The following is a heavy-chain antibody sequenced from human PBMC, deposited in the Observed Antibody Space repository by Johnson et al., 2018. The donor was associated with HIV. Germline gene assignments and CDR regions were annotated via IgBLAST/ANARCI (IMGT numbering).Heavy chain of an antibody. Sequence: SCAASGFTFSSYAMHWVRQAPGKGLEWVAVISYDGSNKYYADSVKGRFTISRDNSKNTLYLQMNSLRAEDTAVYYCARLFGELFLGAFDIWGQGTMVTVSS. CDR2: ISYDGSNK. D-gene: IGHD3-10*01. CDR1: GFTFSSYA. V-gene: IGHV3-30-3*01. J-gene: IGHJ3*02. CDR3: ARLFGELFLGAFDI.